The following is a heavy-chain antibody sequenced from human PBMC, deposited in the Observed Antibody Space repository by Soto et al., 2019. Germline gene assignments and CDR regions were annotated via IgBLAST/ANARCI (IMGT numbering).Heavy chain of an antibody. CDR2: IWYDGSQK. D-gene: IGHD6-6*01. CDR1: GFTFSSYG. J-gene: IGHJ6*02. CDR3: AREYSSSPYFFYYGFDV. Sequence: QVQLVESGGGVVQPGRSLRLSCAASGFTFSSYGMHWVRQAPGKGLEWVAVIWYDGSQKNYADSVKGRFTSSRDNSKYTLSLQMSRLRAEDTAVYYCAREYSSSPYFFYYGFDVWGQGTTVTVSS. V-gene: IGHV3-33*01.